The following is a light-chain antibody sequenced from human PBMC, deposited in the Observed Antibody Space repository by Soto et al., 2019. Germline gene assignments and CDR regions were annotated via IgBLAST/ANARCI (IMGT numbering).Light chain of an antibody. CDR1: QSVTSDY. Sequence: EIVWTQSPGTLSLSPGDRATLSCRASQSVTSDYLAWYQQKPGQAPRLLIYGASSRATGIPDRFSGGGSGTDFTLTISSLEPGDFAVYFCQQYGGFPITLGQGTRLEIK. CDR3: QQYGGFPIT. V-gene: IGKV3-20*01. J-gene: IGKJ5*01. CDR2: GAS.